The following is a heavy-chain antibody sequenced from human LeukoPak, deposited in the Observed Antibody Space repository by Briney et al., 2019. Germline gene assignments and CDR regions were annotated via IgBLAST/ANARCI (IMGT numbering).Heavy chain of an antibody. Sequence: PSETLSLTCTVSGDSISSSSSYWGWIRQPPGKGLEWIGSIYYSGSTNYNPSLKSRVTISVDKSKNQFSLKLSSVTAADTAVYYCASPIAVAGTFDYWGQGTLVTVSS. J-gene: IGHJ4*02. V-gene: IGHV4-39*07. CDR2: IYYSGST. CDR3: ASPIAVAGTFDY. D-gene: IGHD6-19*01. CDR1: GDSISSSSSY.